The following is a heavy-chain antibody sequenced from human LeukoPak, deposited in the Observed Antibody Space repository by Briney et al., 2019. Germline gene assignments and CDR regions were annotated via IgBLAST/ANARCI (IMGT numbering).Heavy chain of an antibody. CDR3: AKLTSIVVVVAATSRGYYFDY. Sequence: GGSLRLSCAASGFTFSTYDMTWVRQAPGKGLEWVSTIPGGGDTTYYADSVKGRFTISRDNSKNTLYLQMNSLRAEDTAVYYCAKLTSIVVVVAATSRGYYFDYWGQGTLVTVSS. CDR1: GFTFSTYD. V-gene: IGHV3-23*01. CDR2: IPGGGDTT. D-gene: IGHD2-15*01. J-gene: IGHJ4*02.